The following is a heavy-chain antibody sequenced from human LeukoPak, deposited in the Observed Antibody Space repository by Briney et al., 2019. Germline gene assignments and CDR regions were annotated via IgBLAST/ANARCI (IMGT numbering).Heavy chain of an antibody. CDR1: GGSISSGDYY. CDR3: ARGFRRFYDFWSSQNWFDP. Sequence: SETLSLTCTVSGGSISSGDYYWSWIRQPPGKGLEWIGYIYYSGSTYYNPSLKSRVTISVDTSKNQFSLKLSSVTAADTAVYYCARGFRRFYDFWSSQNWFDPWGQGTLVTVSS. V-gene: IGHV4-30-4*08. CDR2: IYYSGST. D-gene: IGHD3-3*01. J-gene: IGHJ5*02.